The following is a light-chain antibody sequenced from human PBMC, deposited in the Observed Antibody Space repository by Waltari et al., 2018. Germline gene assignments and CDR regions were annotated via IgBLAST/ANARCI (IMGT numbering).Light chain of an antibody. CDR3: QQYSNWPPQGYT. CDR2: GAS. CDR1: QSISSD. V-gene: IGKV3-15*01. J-gene: IGKJ2*01. Sequence: EIVMTQSPATLSVSPGEGATLSCRASQSISSDLAWYQQKPGQAPRLLIYGASTRATGIPARFSGSGSGTEFTLTISSLKSEDFAVYYCQQYSNWPPQGYTFGQGTKLEIK.